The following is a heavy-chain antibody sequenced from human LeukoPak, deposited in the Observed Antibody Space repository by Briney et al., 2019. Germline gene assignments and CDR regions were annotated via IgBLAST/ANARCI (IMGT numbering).Heavy chain of an antibody. D-gene: IGHD2-15*01. CDR2: IYYSGST. Sequence: PSETLSLTCTVSGGSISSYYWSWIRQPPGKGLEWIGSIYYSGSTYYNPSLKSRVTISVDTSKNQFSLKLSSVTAADTAVYYCASDYCSGGSCYYDWGQGTLVTVSS. V-gene: IGHV4-39*01. CDR3: ASDYCSGGSCYYD. J-gene: IGHJ4*02. CDR1: GGSISSYY.